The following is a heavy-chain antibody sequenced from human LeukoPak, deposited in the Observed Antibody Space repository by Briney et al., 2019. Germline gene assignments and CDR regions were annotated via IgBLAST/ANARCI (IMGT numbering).Heavy chain of an antibody. CDR1: GFTVSSNY. CDR3: AKNGADGYNYFFEY. V-gene: IGHV3-53*01. D-gene: IGHD5-24*01. CDR2: IYSGGST. Sequence: GGSLRLSCAASGFTVSSNYMSWVRQAPGKGLEWVSVIYSGGSTYYADSVKGQFTISRDNSKNTLYLQMNSLRAEDTAIYYCAKNGADGYNYFFEYWGQGTLVTVSS. J-gene: IGHJ4*02.